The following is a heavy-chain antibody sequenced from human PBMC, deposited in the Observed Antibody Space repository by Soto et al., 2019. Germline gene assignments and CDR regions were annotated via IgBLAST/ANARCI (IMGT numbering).Heavy chain of an antibody. D-gene: IGHD3-22*01. J-gene: IGHJ4*02. CDR2: IYSSGSA. Sequence: TSETLSLTCTVSGGSFNNYYWTWIRQPPGKGLEWIGYIYSSGSAGYNPSLKSRVTMLVDTSKNQFSLKLSSVTAADTAVYYCARRSNFYYGFDYWGRGTLVTVSS. CDR1: GGSFNNYY. V-gene: IGHV4-59*08. CDR3: ARRSNFYYGFDY.